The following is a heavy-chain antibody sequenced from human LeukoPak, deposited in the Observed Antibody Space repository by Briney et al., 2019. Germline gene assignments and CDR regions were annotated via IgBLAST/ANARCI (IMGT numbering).Heavy chain of an antibody. CDR3: ARDWGLTNISSGWYYFDY. V-gene: IGHV1-24*01. D-gene: IGHD6-19*01. CDR1: GYTLTELS. Sequence: EASVKVSCKVSGYTLTELSMHWVRQAPGKGLEWMGGFDPEDGETIYAQKFQGRVTMTEDTSTDTAYMELSSLRSEDTAVYYCARDWGLTNISSGWYYFDYWGQGTLVTVSS. J-gene: IGHJ4*02. CDR2: FDPEDGET.